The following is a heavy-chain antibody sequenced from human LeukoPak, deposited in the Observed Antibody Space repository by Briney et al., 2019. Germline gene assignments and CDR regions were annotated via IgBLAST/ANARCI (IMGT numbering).Heavy chain of an antibody. CDR1: GFTFSSYS. D-gene: IGHD3-10*01. CDR3: ARSGPKSYYYYYYGMDV. V-gene: IGHV3-48*02. J-gene: IGHJ6*02. Sequence: GGSLRLSCAASGFTFSSYSMNWVRQAPGKGLEWVSYISSSSSTIYYADSVKGRFTISRDNAKNSLYLQMNSLRDEDTAVYYCARSGPKSYYYYYYGMDVWGQGTTVTVSS. CDR2: ISSSSSTI.